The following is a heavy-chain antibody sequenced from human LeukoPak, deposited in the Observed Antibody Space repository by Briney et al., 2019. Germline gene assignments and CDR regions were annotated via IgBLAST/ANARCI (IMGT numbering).Heavy chain of an antibody. CDR3: ARSPNDYGDHDAFDI. Sequence: SETLSLTCTVSGGSISSSSYYWGWIRQPPGKGLEWIGSIYYSGSTYYNPSLKSRVTISVDASKTQFSLKLSSVTAADTAVYYCARSPNDYGDHDAFDIWGQGTMVTVSS. J-gene: IGHJ3*02. D-gene: IGHD4-17*01. CDR2: IYYSGST. V-gene: IGHV4-39*01. CDR1: GGSISSSSYY.